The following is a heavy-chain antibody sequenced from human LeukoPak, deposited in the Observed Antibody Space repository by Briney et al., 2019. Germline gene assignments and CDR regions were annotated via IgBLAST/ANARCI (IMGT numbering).Heavy chain of an antibody. D-gene: IGHD3-22*01. CDR3: AKRIYYDSSGYYPSYFDY. CDR2: ISGSGGST. V-gene: IGHV3-23*01. CDR1: GFTFSSYA. J-gene: IGHJ4*02. Sequence: GGSLRLSCAASGFTFSSYAMSWVRQAPGKGLEWVSAISGSGGSTYYADSVKGRFTISRDNSKNTLYLQMNSLRAEDTAVYYCAKRIYYDSSGYYPSYFDYWGQGTLVTVS.